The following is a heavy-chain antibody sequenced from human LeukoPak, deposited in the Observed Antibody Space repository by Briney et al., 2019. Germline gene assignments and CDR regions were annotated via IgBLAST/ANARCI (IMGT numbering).Heavy chain of an antibody. Sequence: GGSLRLSCAASGFTFSSYSMNWVRQAPGKGLEWVSYISSSSSTIYYADSMKGRFTISRDNAKNSLYLQMNSLRAEDTAVYYCARAGIAAAGRDYYGMDVWGQGTTVTVSS. CDR3: ARAGIAAAGRDYYGMDV. CDR1: GFTFSSYS. J-gene: IGHJ6*02. D-gene: IGHD6-13*01. V-gene: IGHV3-48*04. CDR2: ISSSSSTI.